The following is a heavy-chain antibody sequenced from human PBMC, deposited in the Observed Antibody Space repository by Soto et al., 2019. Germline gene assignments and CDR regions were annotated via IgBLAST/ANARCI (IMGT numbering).Heavy chain of an antibody. CDR3: ARFDKSGYSYYYYGMDV. V-gene: IGHV4-34*01. CDR1: GGSFSGYY. CDR2: INHSGST. Sequence: SETLSLTCAVYGGSFSGYYWSWIRQPPGKGLEWIGEINHSGSTNYNPSLKSRVTISVDTSKNQFSLKLSSVTAADTAVYYCARFDKSGYSYYYYGMDVWGQGTTVTV. J-gene: IGHJ6*02. D-gene: IGHD3-3*01.